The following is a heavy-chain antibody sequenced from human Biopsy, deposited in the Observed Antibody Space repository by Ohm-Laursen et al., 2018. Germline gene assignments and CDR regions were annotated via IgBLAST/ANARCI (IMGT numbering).Heavy chain of an antibody. CDR3: ARGEGSSRFDH. J-gene: IGHJ5*02. CDR1: GDSFTSYA. Sequence: SSVKVSCKASGDSFTSYAIGWVRQTPGQGLEWMGGIIPIPNVATYAQKFQGRITITADESTSTAYMELSSLTSDDTAVYFCARGEGSSRFDHWGQGTLVTVSS. CDR2: IIPIPNVA. D-gene: IGHD1-26*01. V-gene: IGHV1-69*01.